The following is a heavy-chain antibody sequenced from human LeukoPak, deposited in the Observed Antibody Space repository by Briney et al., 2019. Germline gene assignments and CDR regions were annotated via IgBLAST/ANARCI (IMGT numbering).Heavy chain of an antibody. J-gene: IGHJ4*02. D-gene: IGHD2-2*01. CDR3: ARKGYCSSTSCYERQIDY. CDR2: ISAYNGNT. Sequence: GASVKVSCKASGYTFTSYGISWVRQAPGQGLEWMGWISAYNGNTNYAQKLQGRVTMTTDTSTSTAYMELRSLGSDDTAVYYCARKGYCSSTSCYERQIDYWGQGTLVTVSS. CDR1: GYTFTSYG. V-gene: IGHV1-18*01.